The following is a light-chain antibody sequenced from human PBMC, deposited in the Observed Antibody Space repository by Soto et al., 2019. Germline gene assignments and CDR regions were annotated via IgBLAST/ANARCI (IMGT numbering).Light chain of an antibody. Sequence: VVLTQSPATLSLSPWERATLSCRASQSVSRNLAWYQQKPGQAPRLLIYDVSSRATGVPSRFSGTGSETDFTLTISGLQSEDSAIYFCQQYNNWPFSFGQGTRLEIK. V-gene: IGKV3-15*01. CDR3: QQYNNWPFS. CDR2: DVS. J-gene: IGKJ5*01. CDR1: QSVSRN.